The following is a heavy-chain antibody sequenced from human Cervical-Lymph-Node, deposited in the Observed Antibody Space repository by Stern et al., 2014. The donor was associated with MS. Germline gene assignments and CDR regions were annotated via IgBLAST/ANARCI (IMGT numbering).Heavy chain of an antibody. CDR2: SNHSGRT. D-gene: IGHD3-10*01. J-gene: IGHJ5*02. Sequence: QVQLQESGPGLVKPSQTLSLTCTVSAGSISSGKYYWNWLRQHPGKGPAWIEYSNHSGRTHYNASLKSRVTISIDTSKYQVSLKLAAVTAADSAVYYCARDRNDGLGRLDLWGQGTLVTVSS. CDR3: ARDRNDGLGRLDL. CDR1: AGSISSGKYY. V-gene: IGHV4-31*03.